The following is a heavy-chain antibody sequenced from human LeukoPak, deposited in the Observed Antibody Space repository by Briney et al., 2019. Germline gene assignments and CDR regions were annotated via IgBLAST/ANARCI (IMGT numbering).Heavy chain of an antibody. Sequence: GGSLRLSCAASGFTLSSYAMSWVRQAPGKGREWVSAISGSGGSTYYADSVKGRFTISRDNSKNTLYLQMNSLRAEDTAVYYCACTMVRGVIGSLLFDYWGQGTLVTVSS. CDR1: GFTLSSYA. CDR2: ISGSGGST. CDR3: ACTMVRGVIGSLLFDY. J-gene: IGHJ4*02. V-gene: IGHV3-23*01. D-gene: IGHD3-10*01.